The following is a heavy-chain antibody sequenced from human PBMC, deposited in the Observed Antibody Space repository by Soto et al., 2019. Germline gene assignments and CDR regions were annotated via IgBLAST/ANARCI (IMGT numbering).Heavy chain of an antibody. CDR2: ISDDGSNK. D-gene: IGHD2-2*01. V-gene: IGHV3-30-3*01. Sequence: PGGSLRLSCAASVITFSSYPMHWVRQAPGKGLEWVAVISDDGSNKYYADSVKGRFTISRDNSKNTLYLQMNSLRAYDTAVYYCARVEEPGAGYYYGMYFWGQGTTVTVSS. CDR3: ARVEEPGAGYYYGMYF. J-gene: IGHJ6*02. CDR1: VITFSSYP.